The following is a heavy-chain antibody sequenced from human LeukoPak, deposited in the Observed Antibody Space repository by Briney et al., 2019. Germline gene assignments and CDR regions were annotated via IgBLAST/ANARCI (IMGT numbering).Heavy chain of an antibody. Sequence: SETLSLTCNLSGGSINSYYWSWIRQPPGKGLDWIAYIYYSGSTNYHPSLKSRVTISVDTSKNQFSLKLSSVTAADTAVYYCARLIGGASEYYFAYWGQGTLVTVSS. J-gene: IGHJ4*02. CDR3: ARLIGGASEYYFAY. CDR1: GGSINSYY. V-gene: IGHV4-59*08. CDR2: IYYSGST. D-gene: IGHD1-26*01.